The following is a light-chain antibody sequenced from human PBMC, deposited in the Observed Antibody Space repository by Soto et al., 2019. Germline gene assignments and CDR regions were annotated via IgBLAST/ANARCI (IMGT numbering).Light chain of an antibody. CDR2: KAS. Sequence: DIQMTQSPSTLSASVGDRVTVTCRASQSIGSWLAWYQQKPGKAPNLLIYKASSLPSGVPSRFSGSGSGAEFTLTISSLQPDDFATYFCQQYDSHPYTFGQGTKLEIK. CDR1: QSIGSW. V-gene: IGKV1-5*03. CDR3: QQYDSHPYT. J-gene: IGKJ2*01.